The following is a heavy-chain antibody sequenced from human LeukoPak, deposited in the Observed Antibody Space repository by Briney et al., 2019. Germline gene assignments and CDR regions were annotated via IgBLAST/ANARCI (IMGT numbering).Heavy chain of an antibody. J-gene: IGHJ4*02. CDR3: ARDTPYCSSTSCHSEPYYFDY. V-gene: IGHV3-21*01. Sequence: GGSLRLSCAASGFTFSSYSMNWVRQAPGKGLEWVSSISSSSSYIYYADSVKGRFTISRDNAKNSLYLQTNSLRAEDTAVYYCARDTPYCSSTSCHSEPYYFDYWGQGTLVTVSS. D-gene: IGHD2-2*01. CDR1: GFTFSSYS. CDR2: ISSSSSYI.